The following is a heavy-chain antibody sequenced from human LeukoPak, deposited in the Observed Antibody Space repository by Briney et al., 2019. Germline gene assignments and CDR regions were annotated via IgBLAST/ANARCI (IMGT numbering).Heavy chain of an antibody. CDR3: ARDREGRRPLYYFDY. CDR1: GFTFSSYS. V-gene: IGHV3-21*01. J-gene: IGHJ4*02. Sequence: GGSLRLSCAASGFTFSSYSMNWVRQAPGKGLEWVSSISSSSSYIYYADSVKGRSTISRDNAKNSLYLQMNSLRAEDTAVYYCARDREGRRPLYYFDYWGQGTLVTVSS. CDR2: ISSSSSYI. D-gene: IGHD1-1*01.